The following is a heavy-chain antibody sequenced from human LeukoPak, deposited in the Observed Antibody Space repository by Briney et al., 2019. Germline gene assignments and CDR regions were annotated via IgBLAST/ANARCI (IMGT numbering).Heavy chain of an antibody. D-gene: IGHD2-8*02. CDR1: GFTFSTYA. CDR2: ISYDGSNK. Sequence: GGSLRLSCAASGFTFSTYAMHWVRQAPGKGLEWVALISYDGSNKYYADSVKGRFTISRDNSKNTLYLQMNSLRAEDTAVYYCARDLTWYYFDYWGQGTLVTVSS. CDR3: ARDLTWYYFDY. V-gene: IGHV3-30*04. J-gene: IGHJ4*02.